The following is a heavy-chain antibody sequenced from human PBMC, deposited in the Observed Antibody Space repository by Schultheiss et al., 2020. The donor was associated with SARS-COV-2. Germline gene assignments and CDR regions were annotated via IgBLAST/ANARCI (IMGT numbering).Heavy chain of an antibody. CDR1: GFTFSSYA. J-gene: IGHJ4*02. CDR2: ISYDGSNK. V-gene: IGHV3-30*14. Sequence: GGSLRLSCAASGFTFSSYAMHWVRQAPGKGLEWVAVISYDGSNKYYADSVKGRFTISRDNSKNTLYLQMNSLRAEDTAVYYCARFVAAAGTYYFDYWGQGTLVTVSS. D-gene: IGHD6-13*01. CDR3: ARFVAAAGTYYFDY.